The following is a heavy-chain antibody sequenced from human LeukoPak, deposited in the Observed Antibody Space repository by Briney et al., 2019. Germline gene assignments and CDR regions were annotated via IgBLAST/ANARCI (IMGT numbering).Heavy chain of an antibody. CDR3: ARVRAFTTPPNLTFDY. V-gene: IGHV4-59*01. CDR1: DDSINIYY. J-gene: IGHJ4*02. Sequence: PSETLCLTCIVSDDSINIYYWSWIRQPPGKGLYFIGNIHNSGSTYYNPSLKIRVTLSLDTSKNQFSLKLSSVTAADTAKYYCARVRAFTTPPNLTFDYWGQGTLATVSS. CDR2: IHNSGST. D-gene: IGHD3-9*01.